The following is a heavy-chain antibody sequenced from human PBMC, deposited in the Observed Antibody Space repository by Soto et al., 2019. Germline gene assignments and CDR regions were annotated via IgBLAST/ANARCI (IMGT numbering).Heavy chain of an antibody. J-gene: IGHJ4*02. Sequence: QVQLQESGPGLVKASDTLSLNSAVSGDSVISGSWWGWIRQPPGKGLEWIGYIYHRGNTFYNPSLQSRVTMSVDPSKNQFSLNLSSVTAADTARYYCARYFCTYTTCKGEFAYWGQGTLVSVSS. CDR3: ARYFCTYTTCKGEFAY. CDR1: GDSVISGSW. CDR2: IYHRGNT. D-gene: IGHD3-16*01. V-gene: IGHV4-28*01.